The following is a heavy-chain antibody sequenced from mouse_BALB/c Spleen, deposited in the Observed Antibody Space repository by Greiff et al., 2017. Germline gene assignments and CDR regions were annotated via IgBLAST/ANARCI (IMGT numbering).Heavy chain of an antibody. CDR2: ISDGGSYT. V-gene: IGHV5-4*02. CDR3: ASSYGNYYFDY. CDR1: GFTFSDYY. D-gene: IGHD2-1*01. J-gene: IGHJ2*01. Sequence: EVQVVESGGGLVKPGGSLKLSCAASGFTFSDYYMYWVRQTPEKRLEWVATISDGGSYTYYPDSVKGRFTISRDNAKNNLYLQMSSLKSEDTAMYYCASSYGNYYFDYWGQGTTLTVSS.